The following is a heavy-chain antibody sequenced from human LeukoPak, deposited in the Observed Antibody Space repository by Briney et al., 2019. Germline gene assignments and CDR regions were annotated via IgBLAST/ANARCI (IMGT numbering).Heavy chain of an antibody. Sequence: SETLSLTCTVSGGSITTYYWSWIRQPPGKGLEWIGYIFYTGSTNYNPSLKSRVTISVDTSANQFSLKLSSVTAADTAVYYCAREPLRFGFDYWAQGTLVTVSS. J-gene: IGHJ4*02. CDR2: IFYTGST. D-gene: IGHD3-10*01. V-gene: IGHV4-59*12. CDR3: AREPLRFGFDY. CDR1: GGSITTYY.